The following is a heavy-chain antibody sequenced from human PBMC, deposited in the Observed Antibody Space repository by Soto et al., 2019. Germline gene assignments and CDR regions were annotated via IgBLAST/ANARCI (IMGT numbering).Heavy chain of an antibody. J-gene: IGHJ6*02. D-gene: IGHD2-15*01. Sequence: GGSLRLSCAASGFTFDDYAMHWVRQAPGKGLEWVSGISWNSGSIGYADSVKGRFTISRDNSKNTLYLQMNSLRAEDTAVYYCARDRLPTRVAATPRRWYYGMDVWGQGTTVTVSS. V-gene: IGHV3-9*01. CDR3: ARDRLPTRVAATPRRWYYGMDV. CDR2: ISWNSGSI. CDR1: GFTFDDYA.